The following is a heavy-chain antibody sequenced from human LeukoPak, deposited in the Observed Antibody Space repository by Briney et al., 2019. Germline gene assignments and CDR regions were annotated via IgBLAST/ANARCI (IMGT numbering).Heavy chain of an antibody. CDR1: GGSFSGYY. Sequence: SETLSLTCAVYGGSFSGYYWSWIRQPPGKGLEWTGEINHSGSTNYNPSLKSRVTISVDTSKNQFSLKLSSVTAADTAVYYCARRGIVVVYNWFDPWGQGTLVTVSS. V-gene: IGHV4-34*01. D-gene: IGHD3-22*01. J-gene: IGHJ5*02. CDR3: ARRGIVVVYNWFDP. CDR2: INHSGST.